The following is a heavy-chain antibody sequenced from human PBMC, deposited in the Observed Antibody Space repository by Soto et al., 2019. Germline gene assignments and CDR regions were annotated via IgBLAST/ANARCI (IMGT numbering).Heavy chain of an antibody. Sequence: GGSLRLSCAASGFTFSSYTMHWVRQAPGKGLEWVAVVSHDGSQRYAADSVKGRFTASRDNSKSTLFLQMDSLRVEDTALYYCAKDSGTIYGVINYPFAYWGHGTLVTVSS. V-gene: IGHV3-30*04. CDR3: AKDSGTIYGVINYPFAY. J-gene: IGHJ4*01. D-gene: IGHD3-3*01. CDR1: GFTFSSYT. CDR2: VSHDGSQR.